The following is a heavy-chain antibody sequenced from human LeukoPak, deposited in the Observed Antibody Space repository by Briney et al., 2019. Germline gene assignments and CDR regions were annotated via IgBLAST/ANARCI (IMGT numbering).Heavy chain of an antibody. J-gene: IGHJ5*01. Sequence: GGSLRLSCAASGFTLGEYYMSWIRQAPGKGLEWVSSSGTTSGYTDYADSVKGRFTISGDNAKYSLYLQMNSLRAEDTAVYYCARGGRTRFDSWGQGTLVTVSS. CDR1: GFTLGEYY. D-gene: IGHD2-15*01. CDR2: SGTTSGYT. V-gene: IGHV3-11*05. CDR3: ARGGRTRFDS.